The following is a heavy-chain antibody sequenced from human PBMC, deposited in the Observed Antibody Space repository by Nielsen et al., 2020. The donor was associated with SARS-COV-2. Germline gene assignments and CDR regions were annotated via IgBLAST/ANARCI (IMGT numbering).Heavy chain of an antibody. J-gene: IGHJ4*02. D-gene: IGHD2-2*01. V-gene: IGHV3-53*01. Sequence: GESLKISCAASGFTVSSNYMSWVRQAPGKGLEWVSVIYSGGSTYYADSVKGRFTISRDNSKNTLYLQMNSLRAEDTAVYYCARGDIVVVYWGQGTLVTVSS. CDR2: IYSGGST. CDR3: ARGDIVVVY. CDR1: GFTVSSNY.